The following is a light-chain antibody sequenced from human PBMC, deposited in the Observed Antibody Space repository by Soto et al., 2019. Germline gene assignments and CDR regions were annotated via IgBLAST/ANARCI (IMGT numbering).Light chain of an antibody. CDR1: QSVSSY. J-gene: IGKJ1*01. V-gene: IGKV3-20*01. Sequence: EIVLTQSPGTLSLSPGERATLSCRASQSVSSYLAWYQQKPGQAPRLLIYGASSRATGIPARFSGSGSGTDFTLTIRRLEPEDFAVYYCKQYGSSPPTFGQGTKVDIK. CDR2: GAS. CDR3: KQYGSSPPT.